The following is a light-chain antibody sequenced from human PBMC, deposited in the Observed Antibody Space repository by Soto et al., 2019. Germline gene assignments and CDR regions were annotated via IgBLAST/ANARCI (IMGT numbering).Light chain of an antibody. CDR3: SSYAGSNNLVV. J-gene: IGLJ2*01. CDR1: SSDVTYYNY. V-gene: IGLV2-8*01. CDR2: EVS. Sequence: QSALTQPPSASGSPGQSVTISCTGTSSDVTYYNYVSWYQQHPGKAPKLMIYEVSKRPSGVPDRFSGSKSASTASLTVSGLQAEDEADYYCSSYAGSNNLVVFGGGTQLTVL.